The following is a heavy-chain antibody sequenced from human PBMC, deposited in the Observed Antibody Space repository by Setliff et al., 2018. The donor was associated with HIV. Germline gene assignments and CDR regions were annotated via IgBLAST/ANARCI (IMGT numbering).Heavy chain of an antibody. D-gene: IGHD5-12*01. V-gene: IGHV1-46*01. J-gene: IGHJ3*02. CDR3: ASAGAWQRNALDI. Sequence: AASVKVSCKPSGYSFTNHYMHWVRQAPGQGLEWMGVINPTGGSTRSTQKFQGRVAMTRDTSTSTVYMELSSLRSEDTAVYYCASAGAWQRNALDIWGQGTMVTVSS. CDR2: INPTGGST. CDR1: GYSFTNHY.